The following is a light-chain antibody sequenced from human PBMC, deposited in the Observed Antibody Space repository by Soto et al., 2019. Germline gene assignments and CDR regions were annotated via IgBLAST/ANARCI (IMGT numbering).Light chain of an antibody. J-gene: IGKJ1*01. V-gene: IGKV3-15*01. CDR1: QSVKSN. Sequence: EIVMTQSPATLSVSPGERATLSCRASQSVKSNLDWYQQKPGQAPRLLIYGASTRATGLPARFRGSGSGTEFSLTISRLQSEDCAVYYGLQSNNWPLTFGQGTKVDLK. CDR2: GAS. CDR3: LQSNNWPLT.